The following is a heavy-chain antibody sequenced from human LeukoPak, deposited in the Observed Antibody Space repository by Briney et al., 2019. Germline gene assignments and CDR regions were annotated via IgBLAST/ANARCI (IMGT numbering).Heavy chain of an antibody. CDR2: IPYIGNT. D-gene: IGHD1-1*01. J-gene: IGHJ4*02. CDR3: ARLNWNEDLDY. V-gene: IGHV4-39*01. CDR1: GGXINRSSFY. Sequence: SETLSLTCTVSGGXINRSSFYWGWIRQPPGKGLEWIGSIPYIGNTYYNPSLKSRVTISVDTSKNQFSLKLSSVTASDTAVYYCARLNWNEDLDYWGQGTLVTVSS.